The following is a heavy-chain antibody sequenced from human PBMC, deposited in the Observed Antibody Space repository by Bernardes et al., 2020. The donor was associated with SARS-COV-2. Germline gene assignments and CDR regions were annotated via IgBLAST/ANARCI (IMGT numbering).Heavy chain of an antibody. CDR3: VRDSGNNFGFRYFDN. Sequence: GGSLRLSRAASGFTFSEYGMHWVRQAPGKGLEWVAFIWYDGSDEYYADSVRGRFFISRDKSNNTLYLQMISLRAEDTALYYCVRDSGNNFGFRYFDNWGQGTLVTVSS. J-gene: IGHJ4*02. D-gene: IGHD5-18*01. V-gene: IGHV3-33*01. CDR2: IWYDGSDE. CDR1: GFTFSEYG.